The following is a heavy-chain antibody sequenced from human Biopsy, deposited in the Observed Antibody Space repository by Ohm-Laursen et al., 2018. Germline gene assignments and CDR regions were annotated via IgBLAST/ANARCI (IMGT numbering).Heavy chain of an antibody. CDR3: ARDTRWSPYHMDV. CDR2: ISSGGTTI. D-gene: IGHD4-23*01. Sequence: SLRLSCAASGFTFNVYSIVWVRQAPGKGLEWVSYISSGGTTIYYADSVKGRFTISRDNAKNSLYLQMNSLRADDTAVYYCARDTRWSPYHMDVWGQGTMVVVS. J-gene: IGHJ6*02. CDR1: GFTFNVYS. V-gene: IGHV3-11*01.